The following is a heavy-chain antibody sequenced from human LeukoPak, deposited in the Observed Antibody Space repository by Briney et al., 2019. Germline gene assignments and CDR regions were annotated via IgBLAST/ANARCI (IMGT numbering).Heavy chain of an antibody. J-gene: IGHJ4*02. Sequence: GGSLRLSCAASGFTFSSYAMSWVRQAPGKGLEWVSAISGSGGSTYYADSVKGRFTISRDNSKNTLYLQMNSLRTEDTAVYYCAKAVRPLIVVVPTRPGGYFDYWGQGTLVTVSS. D-gene: IGHD2-2*01. CDR3: AKAVRPLIVVVPTRPGGYFDY. CDR1: GFTFSSYA. V-gene: IGHV3-23*01. CDR2: ISGSGGST.